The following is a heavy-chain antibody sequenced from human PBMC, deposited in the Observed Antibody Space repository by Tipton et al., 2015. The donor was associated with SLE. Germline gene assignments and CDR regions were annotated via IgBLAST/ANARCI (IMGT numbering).Heavy chain of an antibody. V-gene: IGHV4-61*02. CDR2: IYTSGST. J-gene: IGHJ6*03. D-gene: IGHD1-26*01. CDR3: ARAPASGSYYRYYYYYMDV. CDR1: GGSISSGSYY. Sequence: TLSLTCTVSGGSISSGSYYWSWIRQPAGKGLEWIGRIYTSGSTNYNPSLKSRVTISVDTSKNQFSLKLSSVTAADTAVYYCARAPASGSYYRYYYYYMDVWGKGTTVTVSS.